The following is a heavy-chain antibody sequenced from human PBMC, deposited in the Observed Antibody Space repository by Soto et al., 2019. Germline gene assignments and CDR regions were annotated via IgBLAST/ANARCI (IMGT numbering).Heavy chain of an antibody. CDR3: TTGSWADY. D-gene: IGHD1-26*01. CDR1: GLILSDAW. CDR2: IKTNADGGAA. J-gene: IGHJ4*02. Sequence: EVQLVEAGGGLVKPGGSLRLSCAASGLILSDAWMTWVRQAPGKGLEWVGRIKTNADGGAADYAAPVKGRFIISRDDSENTLYLQMNSLKTEDTAVYYCTTGSWADYWGQGTRVTVSS. V-gene: IGHV3-15*01.